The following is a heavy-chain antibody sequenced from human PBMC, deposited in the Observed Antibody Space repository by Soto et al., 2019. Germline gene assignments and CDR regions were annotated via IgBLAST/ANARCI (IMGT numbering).Heavy chain of an antibody. D-gene: IGHD3-10*01. J-gene: IGHJ6*02. CDR1: GFTFISYG. CDR2: ISYDGSEK. V-gene: IGHV3-30*03. Sequence: GGSLRLSCAASGFTFISYGIHWVRQAPGKGLEWVAVISYDGSEKYYAESVKGRLTISRDNSKNTLYLQMNSLRAEDTAVYYCARSFYGSRFYYYYYGMDVWGQGTTVTVSS. CDR3: ARSFYGSRFYYYYYGMDV.